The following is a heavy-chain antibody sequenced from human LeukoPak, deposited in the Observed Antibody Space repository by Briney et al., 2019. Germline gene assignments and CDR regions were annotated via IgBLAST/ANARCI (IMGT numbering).Heavy chain of an antibody. J-gene: IGHJ1*01. V-gene: IGHV3-33*01. CDR2: IWYDGSNK. CDR3: VLAPIEQLGIFQH. Sequence: GRSLRLSCAASGFTFSSYGMHWVRQAPGKGLEWVAVIWYDGSNKYYADSVKGRFTISRDNSKNTLYLQMNSLRAEDTAVYYCVLAPIEQLGIFQHWGQGTLVTASS. D-gene: IGHD6-13*01. CDR1: GFTFSSYG.